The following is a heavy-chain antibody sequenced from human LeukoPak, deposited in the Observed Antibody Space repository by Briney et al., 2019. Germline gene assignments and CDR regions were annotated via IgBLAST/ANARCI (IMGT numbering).Heavy chain of an antibody. CDR2: ISYDGSNK. J-gene: IGHJ4*02. Sequence: GGSLRLSCAASGFTFSSYGMYWVRQAPGKGLEWVAVISYDGSNKYYADSVKGRFTISRDNSKNTLYLQMNSLRAEDTAVYYCARDQVAVGAARGFDYWGQGTLVTVSS. V-gene: IGHV3-30*03. CDR1: GFTFSSYG. D-gene: IGHD6-6*01. CDR3: ARDQVAVGAARGFDY.